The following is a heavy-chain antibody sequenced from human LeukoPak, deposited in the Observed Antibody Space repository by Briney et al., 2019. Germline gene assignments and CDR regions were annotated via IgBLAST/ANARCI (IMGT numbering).Heavy chain of an antibody. CDR3: ASMSGSYLNAFDI. J-gene: IGHJ3*02. Sequence: PSETLSLTCTVSGGSISSYYWSWIRQPPGKGLEWIGYIYYSGSTNYNPSLKSRVTIPVDTSKNQFSLKLSSVTAADTAVYYCASMSGSYLNAFDIWGQGTKVTVSS. D-gene: IGHD1-26*01. CDR1: GGSISSYY. CDR2: IYYSGST. V-gene: IGHV4-59*01.